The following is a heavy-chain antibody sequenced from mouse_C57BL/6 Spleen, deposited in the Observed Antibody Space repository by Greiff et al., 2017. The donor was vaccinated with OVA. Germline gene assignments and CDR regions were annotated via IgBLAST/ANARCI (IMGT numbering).Heavy chain of an antibody. V-gene: IGHV1-64*01. J-gene: IGHJ2*01. CDR3: ASHYSNYDYFDY. CDR2: IHPNSGST. Sequence: QVQLQQPGAELVKPGASVKLSCKASGYTFTSYWMHWVKQRPGQGLEWIGMIHPNSGSTNYNEKFKSKATLTVDKSSSTAYMQLSSLTSEDSAVYYCASHYSNYDYFDYWGQGTTLTVSS. D-gene: IGHD2-5*01. CDR1: GYTFTSYW.